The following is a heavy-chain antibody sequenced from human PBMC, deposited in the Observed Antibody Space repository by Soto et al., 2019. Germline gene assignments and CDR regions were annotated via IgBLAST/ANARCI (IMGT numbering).Heavy chain of an antibody. CDR3: ARDRKGHSYGNDY. Sequence: GGSLRLSCAASGFTFSSYSMNLVRQAPGKGLEWVSYISISSSTIYYADSVKGRFTISRDNAKNSLYLQMNSLRAEDTAVYYCARDRKGHSYGNDYWGQGTLVTVSS. D-gene: IGHD5-18*01. CDR2: ISISSSTI. V-gene: IGHV3-48*01. CDR1: GFTFSSYS. J-gene: IGHJ4*02.